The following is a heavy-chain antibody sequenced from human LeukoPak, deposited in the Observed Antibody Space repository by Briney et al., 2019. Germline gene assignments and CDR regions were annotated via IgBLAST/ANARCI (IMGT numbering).Heavy chain of an antibody. CDR2: INPNSGGT. V-gene: IGHV1-2*07. CDR1: GYTFTGYY. Sequence: ASVKVSCKASGYTFTGYYIHWVRQAPGQGLEWMGWINPNSGGTNYAHKFQGRVTMTRDTSISTAYMELSSLRSEDTAVYYCARGFVRYSSSSNFDYWGQGTLVTVSS. J-gene: IGHJ4*02. D-gene: IGHD6-6*01. CDR3: ARGFVRYSSSSNFDY.